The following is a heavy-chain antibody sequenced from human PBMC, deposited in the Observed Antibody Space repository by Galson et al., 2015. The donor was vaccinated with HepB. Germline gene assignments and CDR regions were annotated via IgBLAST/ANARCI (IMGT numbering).Heavy chain of an antibody. Sequence: SVKVSCKASGYSFTYYGISWLRQAPGRGLEWMGWISAYNGNSKYAQKFQGRVTMTTDTSTSTASMELRSLRSDDTAVYYCAHRLIGGAAHGTWNHGYFDYWGQGALVTVSS. D-gene: IGHD6-13*01. CDR3: AHRLIGGAAHGTWNHGYFDY. V-gene: IGHV1-18*01. CDR1: GYSFTYYG. CDR2: ISAYNGNS. J-gene: IGHJ4*02.